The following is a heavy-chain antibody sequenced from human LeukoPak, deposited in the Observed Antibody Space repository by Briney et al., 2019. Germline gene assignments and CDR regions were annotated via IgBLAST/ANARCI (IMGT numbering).Heavy chain of an antibody. D-gene: IGHD3-3*01. V-gene: IGHV4-59*01. Sequence: PSETLSLTCTVSGGSISSYYWSWIRQPPGKGLEWIGYIYYSGSTNYNPSLKSRVTIPVDTSKNQFSLKLSSVTAADTAVYYCARFAHFGVVYGMDVWGQGATVTVSS. CDR3: ARFAHFGVVYGMDV. J-gene: IGHJ6*02. CDR2: IYYSGST. CDR1: GGSISSYY.